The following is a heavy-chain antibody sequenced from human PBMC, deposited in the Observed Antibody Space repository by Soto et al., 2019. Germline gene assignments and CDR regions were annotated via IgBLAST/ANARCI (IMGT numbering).Heavy chain of an antibody. J-gene: IGHJ5*02. CDR3: ARGVYVWGSDRYCWFDP. CDR2: INAGNGNT. V-gene: IGHV1-3*01. D-gene: IGHD3-16*02. Sequence: QVQLVQSGAEVKKPGASVKVSCKASGYTFTSYAMHWVRQAPGQRLEWMGWINAGNGNTKYSQKFQGRVTITRDTSASTADIDRFSRSTQDTAVYYCARGVYVWGSDRYCWFDPWGQGTLVTVAS. CDR1: GYTFTSYA.